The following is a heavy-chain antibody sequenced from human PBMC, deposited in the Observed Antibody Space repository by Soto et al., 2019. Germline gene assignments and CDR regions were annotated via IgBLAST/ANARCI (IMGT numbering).Heavy chain of an antibody. V-gene: IGHV4-59*08. CDR1: GGSISSYY. CDR2: IYYSGST. J-gene: IGHJ5*02. CDR3: ARAGEGPEPHPTNWFDP. Sequence: SETLSLTCTVSGGSISSYYWSWIRQPPGKGLEWIGYIYYSGSTNYNPSLKSRVTISVDTSKNQFSLKLSSVTAADTAVYYCARAGEGPEPHPTNWFDPWGQGTLVTVSS. D-gene: IGHD2-21*01.